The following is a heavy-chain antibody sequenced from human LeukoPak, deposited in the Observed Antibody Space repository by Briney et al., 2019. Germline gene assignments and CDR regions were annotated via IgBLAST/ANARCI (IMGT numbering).Heavy chain of an antibody. Sequence: GGSLRLSCAASGFTFSSYWMSWVRQAPGKGLEWVANIKQDGSEKYYVDSVKGRFTISRDNARNSLYLQMNSLRAEDTAVCYCARHGGYNSSPYFDYWGQGTLVTVSS. J-gene: IGHJ4*02. CDR1: GFTFSSYW. D-gene: IGHD5-24*01. CDR3: ARHGGYNSSPYFDY. CDR2: IKQDGSEK. V-gene: IGHV3-7*01.